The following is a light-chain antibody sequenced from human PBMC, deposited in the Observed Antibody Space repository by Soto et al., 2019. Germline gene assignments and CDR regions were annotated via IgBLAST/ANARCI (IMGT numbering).Light chain of an antibody. CDR2: AAS. CDR1: QYIGRY. V-gene: IGKV1-39*01. Sequence: DIQMTQSPSSLSASVGDRVTITCRAGQYIGRYLNWYQQKPGKAPKLLIYAASSLHSGVPSRFSGSGSRTDFTLTISSLQPEDFATYSCQQTYRTPLTFGGGTKV. CDR3: QQTYRTPLT. J-gene: IGKJ4*01.